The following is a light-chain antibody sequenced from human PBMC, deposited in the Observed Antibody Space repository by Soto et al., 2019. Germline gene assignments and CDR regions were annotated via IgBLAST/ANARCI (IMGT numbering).Light chain of an antibody. Sequence: IVLTQSPSTLSLSPGGRATLSCRASQSVSSSSLAWYRQKPGQAPRLLIYGASTRATGIPARFSGSGSGTEFTLTISSLQSEDFAVYYCQQYNNWPRWTFGQGTKVDIK. CDR1: QSVSSS. CDR3: QQYNNWPRWT. V-gene: IGKV3-15*01. J-gene: IGKJ1*01. CDR2: GAS.